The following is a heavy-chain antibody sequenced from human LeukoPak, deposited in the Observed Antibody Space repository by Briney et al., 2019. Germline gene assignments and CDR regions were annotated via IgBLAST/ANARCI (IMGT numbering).Heavy chain of an antibody. J-gene: IGHJ3*02. CDR1: GFTFSSYS. V-gene: IGHV3-21*01. Sequence: PGGSLRLSCAASGFTFSSYSMNWVRQAPGKGLEWVSSISTTSSYIYYADSLKGRFTISRDNAKDSLYLQMNSLRAEDTAVYYCARDPVSGNSSSSYAFDIWGQGTMVTVSS. D-gene: IGHD6-6*01. CDR2: ISTTSSYI. CDR3: ARDPVSGNSSSSYAFDI.